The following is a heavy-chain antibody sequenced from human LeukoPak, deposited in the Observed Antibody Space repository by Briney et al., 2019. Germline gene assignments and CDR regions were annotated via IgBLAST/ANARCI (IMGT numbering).Heavy chain of an antibody. Sequence: SETLSLTCAVYGGSFSGYYWSWIRQPPGKGLEWIGEINHSGSTNYNPSLTSRVTISVDTSKNQFSLKLSSVTAADTAVYYCARGVGYYDSKGQNWFDPWGQGTLVTVSS. J-gene: IGHJ5*02. V-gene: IGHV4-34*01. CDR3: ARGVGYYDSKGQNWFDP. D-gene: IGHD3-22*01. CDR1: GGSFSGYY. CDR2: INHSGST.